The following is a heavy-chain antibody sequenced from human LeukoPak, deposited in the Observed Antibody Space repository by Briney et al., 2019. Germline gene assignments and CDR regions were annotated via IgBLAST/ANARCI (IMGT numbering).Heavy chain of an antibody. Sequence: GASVKVSCKASGGTFSSYAISWVRQAPGQGLEWMGWSTPYNANTNYAQKFRARVIMTTDTSTGTAYMELRSLTFDDTAVYYCARVPALVLTGRPFDIWGQGTMVTVSS. CDR3: ARVPALVLTGRPFDI. CDR1: GGTFSSYA. J-gene: IGHJ3*02. D-gene: IGHD3-9*01. V-gene: IGHV1-18*01. CDR2: STPYNANT.